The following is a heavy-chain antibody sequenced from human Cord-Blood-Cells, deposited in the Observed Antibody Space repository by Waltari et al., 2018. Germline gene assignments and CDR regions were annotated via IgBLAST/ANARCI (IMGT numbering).Heavy chain of an antibody. CDR2: IYHSGST. J-gene: IGHJ2*01. CDR1: GYSISRGYY. CDR3: AREDRLRGFDL. Sequence: QVQLQESGPGLVKPSETLSLTCTVSGYSISRGYYWGWIRQPPGKGLEWIGSIYHSGSTYYNPSLKSRVTISVDTSKNQFSLKLSSVTAADTAVYYCAREDRLRGFDLWGRGTLVTVSS. D-gene: IGHD4-17*01. V-gene: IGHV4-38-2*02.